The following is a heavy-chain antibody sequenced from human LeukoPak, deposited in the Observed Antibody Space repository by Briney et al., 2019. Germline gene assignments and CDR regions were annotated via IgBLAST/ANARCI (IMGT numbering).Heavy chain of an antibody. CDR2: IYYSGST. D-gene: IGHD1-26*01. CDR3: ARREVGATTVDY. V-gene: IGHV4-38-2*02. CDR1: GYSISSGYY. J-gene: IGHJ4*02. Sequence: SETLSLTCTVSGYSISSGYYWGWIRQPPGKGLEWIGSIYYSGSTYYNPSLKSRVTISVDTSKNQFSLKLSSVTAADTAVYYCARREVGATTVDYWGQGTLVTVSS.